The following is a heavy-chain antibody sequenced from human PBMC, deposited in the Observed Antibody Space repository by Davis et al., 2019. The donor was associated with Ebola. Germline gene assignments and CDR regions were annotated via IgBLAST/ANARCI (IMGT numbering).Heavy chain of an antibody. CDR3: AKAYSSGWYGSDY. V-gene: IGHV3-74*01. CDR2: INSDGSST. Sequence: GESLKISCAASGFTFSSYSMNWVRQAPGKGLVWVSRINSDGSSTSYADSVKGRFTISRDNAKNSLYLQMNSLRAEDTALYYCAKAYSSGWYGSDYWGQGTLVTVSS. J-gene: IGHJ4*02. CDR1: GFTFSSYS. D-gene: IGHD6-19*01.